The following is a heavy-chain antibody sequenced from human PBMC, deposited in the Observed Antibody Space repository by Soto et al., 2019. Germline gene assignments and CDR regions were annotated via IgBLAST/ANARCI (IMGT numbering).Heavy chain of an antibody. CDR3: AREAYYYYYGMDV. J-gene: IGHJ6*02. V-gene: IGHV3-30-3*01. Sequence: GGSLRLSCAASGFTFSSYAMHWVRQAPGKGLEWVAVISYDGSNKYYADSVKGRFTISRDNSKNTLYLQMNSLRAEDTAVYYCAREAYYYYYGMDVWGQGTTVTVSS. CDR2: ISYDGSNK. CDR1: GFTFSSYA.